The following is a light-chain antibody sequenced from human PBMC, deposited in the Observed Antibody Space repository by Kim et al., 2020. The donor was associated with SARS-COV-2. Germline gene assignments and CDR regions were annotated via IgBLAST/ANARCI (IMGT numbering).Light chain of an antibody. CDR2: GKN. Sequence: SSEPTQDPAVSVALGQTVRITCQGDSLRRYYASWYQQKPGQAPVLVIYGKNNRPSGIPDRFSGSSSGNTASLTITGAQAEDEADYYCNSRDSSGNHWVFGGGTQLTVL. CDR3: NSRDSSGNHWV. V-gene: IGLV3-19*01. J-gene: IGLJ3*02. CDR1: SLRRYY.